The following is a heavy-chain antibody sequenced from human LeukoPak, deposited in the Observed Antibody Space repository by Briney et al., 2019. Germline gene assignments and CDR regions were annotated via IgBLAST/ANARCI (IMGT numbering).Heavy chain of an antibody. CDR2: INHSGST. D-gene: IGHD3-22*01. V-gene: IGHV4-34*01. CDR3: ARIARYYYDSSVEWFDP. CDR1: GGSFSGYY. Sequence: SETLSLTCAVYGGSFSGYYWSWIRQPPGKGLEWIGEINHSGSTNYNPSLKSRVTISVDTSKNQFSLKLSSLTAADTAVYYCARIARYYYDSSVEWFDPWGQGTLVTVSS. J-gene: IGHJ5*02.